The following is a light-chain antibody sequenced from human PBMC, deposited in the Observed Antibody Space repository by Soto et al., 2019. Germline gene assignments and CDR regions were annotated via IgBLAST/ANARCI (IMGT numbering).Light chain of an antibody. Sequence: QSALTQPASVSGSRGQSITISCTGTSSDVGGYNYVSRYQQHPGKAPKRMIYEVSNRPSGVSNRFSGSKSGNTASLTISGLQAEDEADYYCSSYTSSSTLVFGGGTKLTVL. V-gene: IGLV2-14*01. CDR1: SSDVGGYNY. CDR2: EVS. CDR3: SSYTSSSTLV. J-gene: IGLJ2*01.